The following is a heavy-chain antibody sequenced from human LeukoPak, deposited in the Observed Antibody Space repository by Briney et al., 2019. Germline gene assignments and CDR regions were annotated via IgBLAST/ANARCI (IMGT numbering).Heavy chain of an antibody. V-gene: IGHV3-7*01. CDR2: ISRDGSET. Sequence: RPGGSLRLSCVVSGFRFSDDWMSWFRQAPGKGLESVANISRDGSETFYVDSVKGRFTVSRDNAKNSLYLQMNSLRAEDTAVYYCSRDIGLSWGQGTLITVSS. J-gene: IGHJ5*02. CDR1: GFRFSDDW. D-gene: IGHD3-16*02. CDR3: SRDIGLS.